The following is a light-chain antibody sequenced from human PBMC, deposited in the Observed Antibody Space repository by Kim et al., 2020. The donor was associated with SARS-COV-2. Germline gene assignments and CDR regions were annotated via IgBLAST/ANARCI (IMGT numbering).Light chain of an antibody. CDR1: SGSIASNY. V-gene: IGLV6-57*02. CDR3: QSYDSSNVV. CDR2: EDN. Sequence: GKPVTIPCTGSSGSIASNYVQWYQQRPGSAPTTVIYEDNQRPSGVPDRFSGSIDSSSNSASLTISGLKTEDEADYYCQSYDSSNVVFGGGTKVTVL. J-gene: IGLJ2*01.